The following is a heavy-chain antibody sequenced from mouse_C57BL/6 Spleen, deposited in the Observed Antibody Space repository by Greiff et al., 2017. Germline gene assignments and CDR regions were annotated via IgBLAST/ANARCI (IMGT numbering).Heavy chain of an antibody. D-gene: IGHD2-3*01. Sequence: QVQLKQPGAELVMPGASVKLSCKASGYTFTSYWMHWVKQRPGQGLEWIGEIDPSDSYTNYNQKFKGKSTLTVDKSSSTAYMQLSSLTSEDSAVYYCARGDGYYWFAYWGQGTLVTVSA. CDR1: GYTFTSYW. V-gene: IGHV1-69*01. CDR3: ARGDGYYWFAY. CDR2: IDPSDSYT. J-gene: IGHJ3*01.